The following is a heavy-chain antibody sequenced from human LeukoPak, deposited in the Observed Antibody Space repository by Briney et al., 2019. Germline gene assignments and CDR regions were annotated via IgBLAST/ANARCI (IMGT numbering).Heavy chain of an antibody. J-gene: IGHJ4*02. V-gene: IGHV3-72*01. CDR3: ARSYGSGTYPFDY. CDR2: IRKKVNSYTT. D-gene: IGHD3-10*01. CDR1: GFTFSDHY. Sequence: GGSLRLSCAASGFTFSDHYMHWVRQAPGQGLEWVGRIRKKVNSYTTEYAASVKGRFTISRDDSKNSLYLQMNSLKTEDTAVYYCARSYGSGTYPFDYWGQGTLVTVSS.